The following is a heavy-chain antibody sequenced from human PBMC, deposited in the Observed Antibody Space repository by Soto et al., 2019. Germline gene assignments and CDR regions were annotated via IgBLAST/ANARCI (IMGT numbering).Heavy chain of an antibody. D-gene: IGHD4-17*01. CDR3: AKRTSGTTWGESDY. CDR2: ISGYSGNA. Sequence: QVQVMQSGAEVKKPGDSVKVSCKTSGYIFSDYGINWVRQAPGQGLEWMGWISGYSGNANLAQKFQGRVTMTKDKSTRTAYMELRRPRSDDTAVYYCAKRTSGTTWGESDYWGQGTLVTVSS. CDR1: GYIFSDYG. V-gene: IGHV1-18*04. J-gene: IGHJ4*02.